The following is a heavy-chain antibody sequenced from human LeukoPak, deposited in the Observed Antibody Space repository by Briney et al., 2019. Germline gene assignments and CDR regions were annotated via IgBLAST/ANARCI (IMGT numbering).Heavy chain of an antibody. CDR2: IYYSGST. J-gene: IGHJ2*01. CDR3: TRDPHVNTVTTTYFDL. Sequence: SETLSLTCTVSGGSISSSSYYWGWIRQPPGKGLEWIGSIYYSGSTYYNPSLKSRVTISVDTSKNQFSLKLSSVTAADTAVYYCTRDPHVNTVTTTYFDLWGRGTLVTVSS. CDR1: GGSISSSSYY. D-gene: IGHD4-17*01. V-gene: IGHV4-39*07.